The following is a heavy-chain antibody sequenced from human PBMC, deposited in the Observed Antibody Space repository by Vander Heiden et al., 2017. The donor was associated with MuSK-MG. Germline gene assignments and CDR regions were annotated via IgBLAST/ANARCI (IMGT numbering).Heavy chain of an antibody. CDR3: TRLGYGGNSGDDH. CDR2: IRSKANNYAT. J-gene: IGHJ4*02. V-gene: IGHV3-73*01. CDR1: GFTFSDSS. D-gene: IGHD4-17*01. Sequence: EVQLVESGGGSVQPGGSLTLSCAASGFTFSDSSMLWVRQAYGKGREWVGRIRSKANNYATVYAASVKGRFTISRDDSKTTVYLQMNSMKIEDTAVYYCTRLGYGGNSGDDHWGQGTLVTVSS.